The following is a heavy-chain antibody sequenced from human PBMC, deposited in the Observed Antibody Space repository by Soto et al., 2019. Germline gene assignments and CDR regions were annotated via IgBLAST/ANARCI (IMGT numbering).Heavy chain of an antibody. J-gene: IGHJ4*02. D-gene: IGHD2-15*01. Sequence: RSWSPAPFTSRGCSISCVRPAPWRALEWLSYISSGASPIYYAESVKGRFTISRENDKNSLDLQMNSLREEDPAVYYCLARHYSAVGSCNSPLWRQGTMVTVSS. CDR2: ISSGASPI. CDR3: LARHYSAVGSCNSPL. V-gene: IGHV3-48*02. CDR1: PFTSRGCS.